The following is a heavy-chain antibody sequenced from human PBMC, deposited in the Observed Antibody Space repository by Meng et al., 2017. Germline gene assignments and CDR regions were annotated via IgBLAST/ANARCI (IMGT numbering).Heavy chain of an antibody. J-gene: IGHJ4*02. V-gene: IGHV3-21*01. CDR3: ARASFRDRYCSGGSCATDY. CDR2: ISSSSNYI. D-gene: IGHD2-15*01. Sequence: GESLKISCAASGFTFSSYSMNWVRQAPGKGLEWVSSISSSSNYIYYADSVKGRFTISRDNAKNSLYLQMNSLRAEDTAVYYCARASFRDRYCSGGSCATDYWGQGTLVTVSS. CDR1: GFTFSSYS.